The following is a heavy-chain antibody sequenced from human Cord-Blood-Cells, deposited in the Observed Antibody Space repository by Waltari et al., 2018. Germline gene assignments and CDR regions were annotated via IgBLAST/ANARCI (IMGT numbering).Heavy chain of an antibody. CDR1: GYSFTSYW. Sequence: EVQLVQSGAEVKKHGESLKISCKGSGYSFTSYWIGWVSQMPGKGLEWMGILYPGHSATRYSPSFQGQVTISADKSISTAYRQWSSLKASDTAMYYCARFRRQQLYFDYWGQGTLVTVSS. V-gene: IGHV5-51*01. D-gene: IGHD6-13*01. CDR3: ARFRRQQLYFDY. J-gene: IGHJ4*02. CDR2: LYPGHSAT.